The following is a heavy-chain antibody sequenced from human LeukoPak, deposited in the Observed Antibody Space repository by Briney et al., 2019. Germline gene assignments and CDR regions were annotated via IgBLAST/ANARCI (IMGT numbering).Heavy chain of an antibody. Sequence: GGSLRLSCAPSGFTFDSYWMSCVRQAPGRGGEWVANIKQEGNEKYYVDSVKGRFTIYRDNAENSLYLQMNSLRAEDTAVYYCTRDPLTQNDYWGQGTLVTVSS. CDR1: GFTFDSYW. J-gene: IGHJ4*02. CDR3: TRDPLTQNDY. CDR2: IKQEGNEK. V-gene: IGHV3-7*01. D-gene: IGHD1-14*01.